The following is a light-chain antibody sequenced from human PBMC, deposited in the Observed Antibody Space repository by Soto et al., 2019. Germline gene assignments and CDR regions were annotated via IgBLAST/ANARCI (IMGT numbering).Light chain of an antibody. Sequence: QSVLTQPPSASGSPGQSVTISCTGTSSDVGGYNYVSWYQQHPGKAPKLMIYEVTKRPSGVPDRFSGSKSGNTASLTVSGLQAEDEADYYCAAWDDSLDGSVFGTGTKLTVL. CDR2: EVT. CDR1: SSDVGGYNY. J-gene: IGLJ1*01. V-gene: IGLV2-8*01. CDR3: AAWDDSLDGSV.